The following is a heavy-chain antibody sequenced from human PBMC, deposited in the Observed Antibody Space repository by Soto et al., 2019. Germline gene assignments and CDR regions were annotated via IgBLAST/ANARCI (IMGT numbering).Heavy chain of an antibody. Sequence: GRSLRLSWAASGFTFSSYGIRWIRLSPGKGLEWVSVISGGGDTTYYTPSVKGRFTISRDDFRNTLYLQMNSLRTEDTAIYYCAKLRDFVVLPAGILDYWGPGTLVTVSS. CDR1: GFTFSSYG. V-gene: IGHV3-23*01. CDR2: ISGGGDTT. J-gene: IGHJ4*02. D-gene: IGHD2-8*01. CDR3: AKLRDFVVLPAGILDY.